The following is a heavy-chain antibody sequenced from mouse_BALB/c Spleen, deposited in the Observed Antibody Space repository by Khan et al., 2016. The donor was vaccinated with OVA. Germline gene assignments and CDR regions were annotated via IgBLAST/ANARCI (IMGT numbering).Heavy chain of an antibody. V-gene: IGHV2-3*01. CDR3: AKDTSGFWFAY. D-gene: IGHD3-2*01. J-gene: IGHJ3*01. CDR2: IWGDGST. Sequence: QVQLQQPGPGLVAPSQSLSITCTVSGFSLTTYGISWVRQPPGKGLEWLGVIWGDGSTNYHSALRSRLSISKDNSKSQVILKLNSLQTDDTATYYCAKDTSGFWFAYWGQGTLVTVSA. CDR1: GFSLTTYG.